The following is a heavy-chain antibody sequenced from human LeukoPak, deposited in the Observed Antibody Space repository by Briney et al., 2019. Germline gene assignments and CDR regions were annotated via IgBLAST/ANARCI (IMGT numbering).Heavy chain of an antibody. V-gene: IGHV3-33*06. J-gene: IGHJ4*02. D-gene: IGHD3-22*01. CDR2: IWYDGSNK. Sequence: GGSLRLSCAASGLTFSSYGMHWVRQAPGKGLEWVAVIWYDGSNKYYADSVKGRFTISRDNSKNTLYLQMNSLRAEDTAVYYCAKDPIEDSSGYYFDYWGQGTLVTVSS. CDR3: AKDPIEDSSGYYFDY. CDR1: GLTFSSYG.